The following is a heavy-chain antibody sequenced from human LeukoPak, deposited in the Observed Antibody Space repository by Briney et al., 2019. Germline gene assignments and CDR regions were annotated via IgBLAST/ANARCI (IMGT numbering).Heavy chain of an antibody. Sequence: PGGSLRISCAASGFTFSSHGMRWLRQAPGKRLEWVAVIWYDGSNKYYADSVKGRFTISRDKSRNTVYLQMNSLRAEDTAAYYCARWGDGKRFDYWGQGTLVTVSS. CDR2: IWYDGSNK. J-gene: IGHJ4*02. CDR1: GFTFSSHG. V-gene: IGHV3-33*01. D-gene: IGHD2-21*02. CDR3: ARWGDGKRFDY.